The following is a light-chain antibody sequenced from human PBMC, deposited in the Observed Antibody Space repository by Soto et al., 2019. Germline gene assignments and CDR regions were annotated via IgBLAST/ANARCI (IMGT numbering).Light chain of an antibody. J-gene: IGKJ2*01. CDR3: QQYDPHSTYT. Sequence: DIQMTQSPSSLSVFIGDRVTITCRASQSVSRWLAWYQEKPGKAPKLLIYEASRLEDGVPSRFNGSGSGTEFTLTISSLKPDDSATYFCQQYDPHSTYTFGQGNKLQIQ. CDR1: QSVSRW. CDR2: EAS. V-gene: IGKV1-5*03.